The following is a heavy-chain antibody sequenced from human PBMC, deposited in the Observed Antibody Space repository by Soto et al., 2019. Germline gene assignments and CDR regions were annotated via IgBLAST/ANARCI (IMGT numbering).Heavy chain of an antibody. V-gene: IGHV3-30*18. J-gene: IGHJ4*02. D-gene: IGHD5-18*01. CDR2: ISYDGSNK. Sequence: QVQLVESGGGVVQPGRSLRLSSAASGFTFSSYGMHWVRRAPGKGLEWVAVISYDGSNKYYADSVKGRFTISRDNSKNTLYLQMNSLRAEDTAVYYCAKGSTAMTYFDYWGQGTLVTVSS. CDR1: GFTFSSYG. CDR3: AKGSTAMTYFDY.